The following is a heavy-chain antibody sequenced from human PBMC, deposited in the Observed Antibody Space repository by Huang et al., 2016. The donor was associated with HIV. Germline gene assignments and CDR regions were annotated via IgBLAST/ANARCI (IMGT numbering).Heavy chain of an antibody. V-gene: IGHV1-69*01. CDR3: ARVRGYSGSYYGMDV. D-gene: IGHD1-26*01. J-gene: IGHJ6*02. CDR1: GDTFSNHG. CDR2: IIPVFGTQ. Sequence: QVQLVQSGAEVKKPGSSVKVSCKASGDTFSNHGFSWVRQAPGQGLEWMGGIIPVFGTQYYTPKFQGRVTITADESTSTVYMELSSLTPDDTAEYYCARVRGYSGSYYGMDVWGQGTTVTVSS.